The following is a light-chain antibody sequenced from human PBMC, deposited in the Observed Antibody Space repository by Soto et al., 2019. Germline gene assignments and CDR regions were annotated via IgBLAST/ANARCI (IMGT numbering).Light chain of an antibody. CDR3: QQLNSYSLT. V-gene: IGKV1-9*01. CDR1: QGISSY. CDR2: AAS. J-gene: IGKJ4*01. Sequence: DIQLTQSPSFLSASVGDRVTITCRASQGISSYLAWYQQKPGKAPKLLIYAASTLQSGVPPRFSGSGSGTEFTLTISSLQTEDFATYYCQQLNSYSLTFGGGTKVDIK.